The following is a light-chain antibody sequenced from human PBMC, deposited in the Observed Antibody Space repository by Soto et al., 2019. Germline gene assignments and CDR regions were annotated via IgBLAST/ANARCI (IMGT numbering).Light chain of an antibody. J-gene: IGLJ1*01. Sequence: QSVLTQPRSVSGSPGQSVTISCTGTSSDVGGYNYVSWYQQHPGKAPKLIIYDVSKRPSGVPDRFSGSKSGNTASLTISGLQAEDEADYYCSSFTNTITRYAFGTGTKVTVL. CDR3: SSFTNTITRYA. V-gene: IGLV2-11*01. CDR2: DVS. CDR1: SSDVGGYNY.